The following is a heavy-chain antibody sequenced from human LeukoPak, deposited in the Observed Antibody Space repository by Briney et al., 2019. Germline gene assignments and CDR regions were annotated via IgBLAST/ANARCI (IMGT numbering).Heavy chain of an antibody. CDR1: GGSINNYY. D-gene: IGHD2-15*01. J-gene: IGHJ3*02. Sequence: SETLSLTCTVSGGSINNYYWSWIRQPAGKGLEWIGRIYTRGSTNYNPSLKSRVTMSVDTSKNQFALKLSSVTAADTAVYYCARGRYCSADICSGGDAFDIWGQGTMVSVSS. CDR2: IYTRGST. V-gene: IGHV4-4*07. CDR3: ARGRYCSADICSGGDAFDI.